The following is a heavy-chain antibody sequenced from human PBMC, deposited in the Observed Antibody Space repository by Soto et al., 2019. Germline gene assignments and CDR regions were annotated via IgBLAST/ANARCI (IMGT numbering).Heavy chain of an antibody. CDR2: IYHSGST. CDR3: ARDWPDSSGIFSNWFDP. J-gene: IGHJ5*02. CDR1: GGSISSSNW. Sequence: SETLSLTCAVSGGSISSSNWWSWVRQPPGKGLEWIGEIYHSGSTNYNPSLKSRVTISVDKSKNQFSLKLSSVTAADTAVYYCARDWPDSSGIFSNWFDPWGQGTLVTVS. D-gene: IGHD6-19*01. V-gene: IGHV4-4*02.